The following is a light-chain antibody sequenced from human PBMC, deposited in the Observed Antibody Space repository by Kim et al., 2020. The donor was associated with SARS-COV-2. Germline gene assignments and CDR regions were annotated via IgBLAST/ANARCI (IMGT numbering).Light chain of an antibody. CDR1: KLGDKY. J-gene: IGLJ2*01. CDR2: QDT. CDR3: QTWDSTTVV. V-gene: IGLV3-1*01. Sequence: SVSPGQTASITCSGDKLGDKYACWYQQKPGQSPVLVIYQDTKRASGIPERFSGSKSGNTATLTISGTQAMDEADYYCQTWDSTTVVFGGGTQLTVL.